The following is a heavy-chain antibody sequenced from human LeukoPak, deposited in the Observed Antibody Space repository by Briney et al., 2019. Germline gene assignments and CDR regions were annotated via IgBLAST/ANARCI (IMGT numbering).Heavy chain of an antibody. V-gene: IGHV4-59*01. CDR1: GGSISSYY. CDR2: IYYSGST. CDR3: GRDRDGYRGGDSRRRLYYYYYLVA. D-gene: IGHD5-12*01. J-gene: IGHJ6*03. Sequence: PSETLSLTCTVSGGSISSYYWSWLRQPPGKGLEWIGYIYYSGSTNYNPSLESRVTISVDTSKNQFSLKLSSVTAADTAVSYCGRDRDGYRGGDSRRRLYYYYYLVACGKGGPVTVSS.